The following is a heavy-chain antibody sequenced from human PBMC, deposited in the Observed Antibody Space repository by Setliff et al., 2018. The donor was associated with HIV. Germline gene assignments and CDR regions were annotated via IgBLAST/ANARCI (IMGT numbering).Heavy chain of an antibody. D-gene: IGHD3-22*01. J-gene: IGHJ5*02. CDR3: ARYRYYYDSSGYGRWFDP. Sequence: SETLSLTCAVYGGSFSGYYWTWIRQPPGRGLEWIGEIIHSGGTNYNRSLKSRVTISVDTSKNQFSLNLSSVTAADTAVYYCARYRYYYDSSGYGRWFDPWGQGTLVTV. V-gene: IGHV4-34*12. CDR1: GGSFSGYY. CDR2: IIHSGGT.